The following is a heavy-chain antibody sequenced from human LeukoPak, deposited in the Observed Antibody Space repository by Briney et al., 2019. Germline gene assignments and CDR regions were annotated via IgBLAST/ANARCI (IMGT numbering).Heavy chain of an antibody. Sequence: PGGSLRLSCAASGFTFSSYWMSWIRQAPGKGLEWLSYISSSGSTIYYADSVKGRFTMSRDNAKNSLYLQMNSLRAEDTAVYYCARDPRRYFDWLLRHYYFDYWGQGTLVTVSS. CDR1: GFTFSSYW. V-gene: IGHV3-11*04. J-gene: IGHJ4*02. CDR3: ARDPRRYFDWLLRHYYFDY. CDR2: ISSSGSTI. D-gene: IGHD3-9*01.